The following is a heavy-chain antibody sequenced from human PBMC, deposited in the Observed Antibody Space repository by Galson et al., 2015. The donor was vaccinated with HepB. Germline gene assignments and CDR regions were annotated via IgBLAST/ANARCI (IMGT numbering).Heavy chain of an antibody. Sequence: SLRLSCAASGFTFSSYGMHWVRQAPGKGLEWVAFIRYDGSNKYYADSVKGRFTISRDNSKNTLYLQMNSLRAEDTAVYYCALTNTRQAAAGTFDYWGQGTLVTVSS. CDR2: IRYDGSNK. J-gene: IGHJ4*02. CDR1: GFTFSSYG. V-gene: IGHV3-30*02. D-gene: IGHD6-13*01. CDR3: ALTNTRQAAAGTFDY.